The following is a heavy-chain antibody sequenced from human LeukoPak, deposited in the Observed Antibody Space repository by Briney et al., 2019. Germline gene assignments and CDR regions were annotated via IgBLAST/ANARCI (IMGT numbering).Heavy chain of an antibody. J-gene: IGHJ3*02. V-gene: IGHV7-4-1*02. CDR2: INTNTGNP. Sequence: ASVKVSCKASGYTFTSYAMNWVRQAPGQGLEWMGWINTNTGNPTYAQGFTGRFVFSLDTSVSTAYLQISSLKAEDTAVYYCAREPRNYDFWSGYYTGSKNLRGAFDIWGQGTMVTVSS. CDR3: AREPRNYDFWSGYYTGSKNLRGAFDI. D-gene: IGHD3-3*01. CDR1: GYTFTSYA.